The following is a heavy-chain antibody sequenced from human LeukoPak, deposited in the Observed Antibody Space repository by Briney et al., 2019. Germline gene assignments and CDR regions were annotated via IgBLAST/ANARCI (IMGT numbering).Heavy chain of an antibody. CDR1: DYTFSTYW. CDR2: IYPGDSDT. V-gene: IGHV5-51*01. CDR3: GRHSTLAALRIFV. J-gene: IGHJ6*02. D-gene: IGHD3-3*01. Sequence: GESLKISCEASDYTFSTYWFGWVRQMPGKGLEWMGIIYPGDSDTKYSPSFQGQVTISADKSISTAYLQWSSLKASDSAKYYCGRHSTLAALRIFVRGQGTTVTVSS.